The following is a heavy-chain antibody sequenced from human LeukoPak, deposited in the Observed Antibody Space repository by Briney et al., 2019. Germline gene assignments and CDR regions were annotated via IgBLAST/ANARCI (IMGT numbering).Heavy chain of an antibody. CDR1: GGSFSGYY. D-gene: IGHD4-17*01. J-gene: IGHJ3*02. CDR3: ARVFVRVYGADDAFDI. CDR2: INHSGST. Sequence: SETLSLTCAVYGGSFSGYYWSWIRQPPGKGLEWIGEINHSGSTNYNPALKSRVTISVDKSKNQFSLKLSSVTAADTAVFYCARVFVRVYGADDAFDIWGQGTMVTVSS. V-gene: IGHV4-34*01.